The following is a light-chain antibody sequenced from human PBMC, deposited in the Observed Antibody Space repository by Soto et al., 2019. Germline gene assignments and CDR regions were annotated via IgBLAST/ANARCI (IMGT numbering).Light chain of an antibody. CDR2: DAS. CDR3: QQRSNWPSIT. Sequence: IVMTQSPATLSVSPGERATLSCRASQSVSSNLAWYQQKPGQAPRLLIYDASNRATGIPARFSGSGSGTDFTLTISSLEPEDSAAYYCQQRSNWPSITFGQGTRLEIK. V-gene: IGKV3-11*01. CDR1: QSVSSN. J-gene: IGKJ5*01.